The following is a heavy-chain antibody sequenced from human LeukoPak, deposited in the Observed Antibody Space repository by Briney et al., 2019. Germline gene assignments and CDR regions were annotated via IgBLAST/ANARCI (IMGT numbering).Heavy chain of an antibody. V-gene: IGHV3-30*18. J-gene: IGHJ4*02. CDR3: AKVMGQWLLWFGDGNYFDY. D-gene: IGHD3-10*01. CDR2: ISYDGSNK. Sequence: GGSLRLSCAASGFTFSSYGMHWVRQAPGKGLEWVAVISYDGSNKYYSDSVRGRFTISRDNSKNTLYLQMNSLRAEDTAVYYCAKVMGQWLLWFGDGNYFDYWGQGTLVTVSS. CDR1: GFTFSSYG.